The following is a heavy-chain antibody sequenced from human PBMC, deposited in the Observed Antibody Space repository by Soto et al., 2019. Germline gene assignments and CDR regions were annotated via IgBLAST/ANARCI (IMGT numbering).Heavy chain of an antibody. CDR1: GFTFSSYA. CDR2: ISGSGGST. V-gene: IGHV3-23*01. Sequence: EVQLLESGGGLVQPGGSLRLSCAASGFTFSSYAMSWVRQAPGKGLEWVSAISGSGGSTYYADSVKGLFTISRDNSKNTLYLQMNSLRAEDTAVYYCARTNYDILTGYYRGVYYFDYWGQGTLVTVSS. CDR3: ARTNYDILTGYYRGVYYFDY. D-gene: IGHD3-9*01. J-gene: IGHJ4*02.